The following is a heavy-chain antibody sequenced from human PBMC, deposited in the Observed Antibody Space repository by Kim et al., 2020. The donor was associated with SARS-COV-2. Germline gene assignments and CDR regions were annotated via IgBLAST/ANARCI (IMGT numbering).Heavy chain of an antibody. V-gene: IGHV3-11*01. J-gene: IGHJ4*02. CDR3: ARESSGTTVDY. D-gene: IGHD1-1*01. CDR2: ISGSGGTI. CDR1: GFTFSDYY. Sequence: GGSLRLSCAASGFTFSDYYMSWIRQAPGKGLEWVSYISGSGGTIHYADSVKGRFTISRDNAKNSLYLQMNSLRAEDTAVYYCARESSGTTVDYWGQGTLVTVSS.